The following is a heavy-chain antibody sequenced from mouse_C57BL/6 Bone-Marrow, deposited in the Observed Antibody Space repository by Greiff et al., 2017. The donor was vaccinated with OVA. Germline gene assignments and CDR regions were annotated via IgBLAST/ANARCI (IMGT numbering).Heavy chain of an antibody. CDR3: ARSDYGNLDY. J-gene: IGHJ2*01. D-gene: IGHD2-1*01. CDR1: GFTFTDYY. CDR2: IRNKANGYTT. Sequence: EVKVVESGGGLVQPGGSLSLSCAASGFTFTDYYMSWVRQPPGKALEWLGFIRNKANGYTTEYSASVKGRFTISRDNSQSILYLQMNALRAEDSATYYCARSDYGNLDYWGQGTTLTVSS. V-gene: IGHV7-3*01.